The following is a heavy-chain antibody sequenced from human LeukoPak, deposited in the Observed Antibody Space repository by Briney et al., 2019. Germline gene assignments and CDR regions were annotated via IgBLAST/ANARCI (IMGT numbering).Heavy chain of an antibody. J-gene: IGHJ4*02. CDR2: ISGSSSDI. D-gene: IGHD3-10*01. CDR1: GFTFSTFS. V-gene: IGHV3-21*01. CDR3: ARDPTVYGQPGF. Sequence: GGSLRLSCAASGFTFSTFSMTWVRQAPGKGLEWVSSISGSSSDIYYVDSVKGRFTISRDNAKNSLYLQMNSLRAEDTAVSYCARDPTVYGQPGFWGQGTLVTVSS.